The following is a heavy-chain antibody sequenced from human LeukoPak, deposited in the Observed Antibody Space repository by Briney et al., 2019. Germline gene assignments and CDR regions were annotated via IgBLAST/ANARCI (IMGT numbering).Heavy chain of an antibody. Sequence: KPSETLSLTCAVYGGSFSGYYWSWIRQPPGKGLEWIGEINHSGSTNYNPSLKSRVTISVVTSKNQFSLKLSSVTAAGTAVYYCAADSSSRDYWGQGTLVTVSS. J-gene: IGHJ4*02. CDR2: INHSGST. V-gene: IGHV4-34*01. D-gene: IGHD6-6*01. CDR1: GGSFSGYY. CDR3: AADSSSRDY.